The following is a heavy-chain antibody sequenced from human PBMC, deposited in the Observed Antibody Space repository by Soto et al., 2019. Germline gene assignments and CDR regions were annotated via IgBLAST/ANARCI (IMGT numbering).Heavy chain of an antibody. J-gene: IGHJ6*02. CDR2: IALIFATA. D-gene: IGHD1-1*01. CDR3: ARAQLEHYGMDV. Sequence: QVQLVQSGAEVKRPGSSVKDSCKASGGTFSSYAISWVRQAPGQGVEWMGGIALIFATANYAQKFEGTVTITADKSTSAAYMELSSLRSEDTAVYYCARAQLEHYGMDVWGQGTTVTVSS. V-gene: IGHV1-69*06. CDR1: GGTFSSYA.